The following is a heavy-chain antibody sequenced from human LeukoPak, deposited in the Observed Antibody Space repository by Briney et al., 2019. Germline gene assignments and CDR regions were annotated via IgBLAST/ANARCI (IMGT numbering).Heavy chain of an antibody. D-gene: IGHD6-6*01. CDR2: IRSKANSYAT. J-gene: IGHJ6*03. CDR1: GFTFSGSA. Sequence: GGSLRLSCAASGFTFSGSAMHWVRQASGKGLEWVGRIRSKANSYATAYAASVKGRFTISRDDSKNTAYLQMNSLKTEDTAVYYCTRHMEQLVLSRYYYMDVWGKGTTVTVSS. V-gene: IGHV3-73*01. CDR3: TRHMEQLVLSRYYYMDV.